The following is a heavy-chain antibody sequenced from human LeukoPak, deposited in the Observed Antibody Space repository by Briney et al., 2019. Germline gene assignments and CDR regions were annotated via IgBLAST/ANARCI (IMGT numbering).Heavy chain of an antibody. CDR2: IVVGSGNT. CDR3: AADRYDSSGYYHFDY. D-gene: IGHD3-22*01. V-gene: IGHV1-58*02. Sequence: GTSVKVSCKASGFTFTSSAMQWVRQARGQRLEWIGWIVVGSGNTNYAQKFQERVTITRDMSTSTAYMALSSLRSEDTAVYYCAADRYDSSGYYHFDYWGQGTLVTVSS. J-gene: IGHJ4*02. CDR1: GFTFTSSA.